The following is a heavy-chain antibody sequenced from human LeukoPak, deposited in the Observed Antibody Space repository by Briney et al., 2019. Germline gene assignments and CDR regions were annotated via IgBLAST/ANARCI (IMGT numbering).Heavy chain of an antibody. Sequence: PSETLSLTCTVSGGSISSYYWSWIRQPPGKGREWLGYIYYSGSTNYNPSRKSRVTISVNTCKNQFSLKLSSVTAADTAVYYCARDGEQHLAFDYWGQGTLVTVSS. D-gene: IGHD6-13*01. CDR1: GGSISSYY. V-gene: IGHV4-59*01. CDR2: IYYSGST. CDR3: ARDGEQHLAFDY. J-gene: IGHJ4*02.